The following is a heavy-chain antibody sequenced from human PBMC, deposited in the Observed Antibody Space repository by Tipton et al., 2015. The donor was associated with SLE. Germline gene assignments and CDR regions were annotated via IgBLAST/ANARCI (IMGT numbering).Heavy chain of an antibody. Sequence: SLRLSCAASGFTFSSYAMHWVRQAPGKGLEWVAVISYDGSNKYYADSVKGRFTISRDNSKNTLYLQMNSLRAEDTAVYYCAREGFYPDAFDIWGQGTMVTVSS. CDR3: AREGFYPDAFDI. CDR1: GFTFSSYA. V-gene: IGHV3-30*04. CDR2: ISYDGSNK. J-gene: IGHJ3*02.